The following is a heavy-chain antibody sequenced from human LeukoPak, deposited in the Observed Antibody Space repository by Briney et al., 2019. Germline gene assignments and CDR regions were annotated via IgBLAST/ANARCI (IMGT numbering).Heavy chain of an antibody. CDR1: GYTFTGYY. CDR2: INPNSGGT. D-gene: IGHD6-19*01. Sequence: ASVKVSCKASGYTFTGYYMHWVRQAPGQGLEWMGWINPNSGGTNYAQKFQGRVTMTRDTSISTAYMELSRLRSDDTAVYYCARARIAVAVTPWFDPWGQGTLVTVSS. V-gene: IGHV1-2*02. J-gene: IGHJ5*02. CDR3: ARARIAVAVTPWFDP.